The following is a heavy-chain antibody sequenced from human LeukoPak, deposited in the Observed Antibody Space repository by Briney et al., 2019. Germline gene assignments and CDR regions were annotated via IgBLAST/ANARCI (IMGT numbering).Heavy chain of an antibody. CDR2: INPSGGST. CDR1: GYTFTSHY. J-gene: IGHJ4*02. D-gene: IGHD3-3*01. Sequence: ASVKVSCKASGYTFTSHYMYWVRQAPGQGLEWMGIINPSGGSTSYAQKFQGRVTMTRDTSTHTVYMELSTLRSEDTAVYYCARALTQRFLEWQNDYWGQGTLVTVSS. V-gene: IGHV1-46*01. CDR3: ARALTQRFLEWQNDY.